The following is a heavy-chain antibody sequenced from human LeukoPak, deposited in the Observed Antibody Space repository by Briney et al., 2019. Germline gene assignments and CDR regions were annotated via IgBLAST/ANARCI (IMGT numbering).Heavy chain of an antibody. V-gene: IGHV4-34*01. CDR1: GGSFSGYY. D-gene: IGHD2-2*01. CDR2: INHSGST. Sequence: SETLSLTCAVYGGSFSGYYWSWIRQPPGKGLEWIGEINHSGSTNYNPSLKSRVTISVDTSKNQFSLKLSSVTAADTAVYYRARREAHCSSTSCYFNSWGQGTLVTVSS. CDR3: ARREAHCSSTSCYFNS. J-gene: IGHJ5*02.